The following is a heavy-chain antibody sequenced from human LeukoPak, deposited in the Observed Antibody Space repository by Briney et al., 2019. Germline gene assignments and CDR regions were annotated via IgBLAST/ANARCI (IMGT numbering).Heavy chain of an antibody. CDR1: AGSISSYY. J-gene: IGHJ4*02. D-gene: IGHD5-12*01. CDR3: AWGYSANGRRGATAVY. Sequence: SETLSLTCTVSAGSISSYYWSWIRQPAGKGLEWIGRIYTTGTTNYNPSLSSRVTMSVDTSRNQFSLKLISVTAADTGVYYCAWGYSANGRRGATAVYWGQGTLVTVSS. CDR2: IYTTGTT. V-gene: IGHV4-4*07.